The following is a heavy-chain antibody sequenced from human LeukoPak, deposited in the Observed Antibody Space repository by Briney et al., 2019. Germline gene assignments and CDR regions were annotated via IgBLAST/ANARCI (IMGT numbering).Heavy chain of an antibody. V-gene: IGHV3-30*03. Sequence: GGSLRLSCAASGFTFSSYGMHWVRQAPGKGLGWVAVISYDGSNKYYADSVKGRFTISRDNSKNTLYLQMNSLRSDDTAVYYCARVRGPSQIWFGELLWGDQKEFDYWGQGTLVTVSS. D-gene: IGHD3-10*01. CDR1: GFTFSSYG. CDR2: ISYDGSNK. J-gene: IGHJ4*02. CDR3: ARVRGPSQIWFGELLWGDQKEFDY.